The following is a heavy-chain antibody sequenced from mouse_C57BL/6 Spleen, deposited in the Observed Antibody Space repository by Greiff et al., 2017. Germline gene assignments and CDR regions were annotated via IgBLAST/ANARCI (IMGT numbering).Heavy chain of an antibody. CDR1: GYTFTSYW. CDR2: IDPSDSET. J-gene: IGHJ4*01. D-gene: IGHD2-1*01. Sequence: QVQLKQPGAELVRPGSSVKLSCKASGYTFTSYWMHWVKQRPIQGLEWIGNIDPSDSETHYNQKFKDKATLTVDKSSSTAYMQLSSLTSEDSAVYYCARSEGICYGLWAMDYWGQGTSVTVSS. CDR3: ARSEGICYGLWAMDY. V-gene: IGHV1-52*01.